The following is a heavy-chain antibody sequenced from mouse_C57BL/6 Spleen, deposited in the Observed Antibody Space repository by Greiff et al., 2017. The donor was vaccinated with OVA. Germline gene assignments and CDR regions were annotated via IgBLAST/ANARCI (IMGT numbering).Heavy chain of an antibody. CDR2: INPSTGGT. CDR1: GYSLTGYY. CDR3: ARSYYAMDY. J-gene: IGHJ4*01. V-gene: IGHV1-42*01. Sequence: VQLQQSGPELVKPGASVKISCKASGYSLTGYYMNWVKQSPEKSLEWIGEINPSTGGTTYNQKFKAKATLTVDKSSSTAYMQLKSLTSEDSAVYYCARSYYAMDYWGQGTSVTVSS.